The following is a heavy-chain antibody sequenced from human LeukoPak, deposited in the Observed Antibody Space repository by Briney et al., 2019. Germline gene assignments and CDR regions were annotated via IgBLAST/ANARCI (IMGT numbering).Heavy chain of an antibody. CDR2: ISVYNGNT. Sequence: ASVKVSCKASGYTFTSYVIIWVRQAPGQGLEWRGWISVYNGNTKYTQKLQGRVTMTTDTSTSTAYMELRSLRSDDTAVYYCARVSIAARAFDYWGQGTLVTVSS. D-gene: IGHD6-6*01. CDR3: ARVSIAARAFDY. CDR1: GYTFTSYV. J-gene: IGHJ4*02. V-gene: IGHV1-18*01.